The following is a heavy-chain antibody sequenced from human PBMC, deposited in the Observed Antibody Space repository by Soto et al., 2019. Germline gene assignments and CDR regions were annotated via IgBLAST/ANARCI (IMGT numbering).Heavy chain of an antibody. CDR2: IYYTGYT. Sequence: QVQLQESGPGLVKPSETLSLTCTVSGGSLTNSYWSWIRQPPGKGLEWIAYIYYTGYTNYNPSLKSRVTISVDTSKNQFSLKLSSVTAADTAVYYCARAHPIYAVDVWGQGTTVTVSS. CDR1: GGSLTNSY. J-gene: IGHJ6*02. CDR3: ARAHPIYAVDV. V-gene: IGHV4-59*01.